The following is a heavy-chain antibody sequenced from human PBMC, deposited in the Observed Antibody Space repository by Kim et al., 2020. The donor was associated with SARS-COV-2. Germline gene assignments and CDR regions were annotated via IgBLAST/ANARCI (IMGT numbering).Heavy chain of an antibody. CDR2: INPSGGST. J-gene: IGHJ6*02. CDR1: GYTFTSYY. Sequence: ASVKVSCKASGYTFTSYYMHLVRQAPGQGLEWMGIINPSGGSTSYAQKFQGRVTMTRDTSTSTVYMELSSLRSEDTAVYYCARELSIAAAGPPENYYYGMDVWGQGTTVTVSS. CDR3: ARELSIAAAGPPENYYYGMDV. D-gene: IGHD6-13*01. V-gene: IGHV1-46*01.